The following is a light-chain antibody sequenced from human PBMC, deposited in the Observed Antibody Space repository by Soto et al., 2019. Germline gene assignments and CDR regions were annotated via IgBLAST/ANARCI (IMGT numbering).Light chain of an antibody. V-gene: IGLV2-14*01. CDR3: CSYTSSSTLV. Sequence: QSVLTQPASVSGSPGQSITISCTGTSSDVGGYNYVSWYQQHPGKAPKLMIYDVSNRPSGVSNRFSGSRSGNTASLTISGLQREDEADYNCCSYTSSSTLVFGGGTKLTVL. CDR1: SSDVGGYNY. CDR2: DVS. J-gene: IGLJ2*01.